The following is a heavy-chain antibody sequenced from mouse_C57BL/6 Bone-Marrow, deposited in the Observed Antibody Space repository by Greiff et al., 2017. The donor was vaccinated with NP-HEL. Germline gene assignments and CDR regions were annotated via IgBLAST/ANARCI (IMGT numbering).Heavy chain of an antibody. CDR3: ARDSSGYGFAY. CDR1: GFSLTSYG. D-gene: IGHD3-2*02. V-gene: IGHV2-6*03. J-gene: IGHJ3*01. CDR2: IWSDGST. Sequence: VKLQESGPGRGAPSQSLSITCTVSGFSLTSYGVHWVRQPPGKGLEWLVVIWSDGSTTYNSALKSRLSISKDNSKSQVFLKMNSLQTDDTAMYYCARDSSGYGFAYWGQGTLVTVSA.